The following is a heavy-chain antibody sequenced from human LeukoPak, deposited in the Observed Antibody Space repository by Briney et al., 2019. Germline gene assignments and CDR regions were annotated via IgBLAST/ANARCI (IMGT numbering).Heavy chain of an antibody. CDR2: ISAYNGNT. Sequence: ASVKVSCKASGYTFTSYGISWVRQAPGQGLEWMGWISAYNGNTNYAQKLQGRVTMTTDTSTSTAYMELRSLRSEDTAVYYCARDVITIFGVVPSPFDYWGQGTLVTVSS. CDR1: GYTFTSYG. D-gene: IGHD3-3*01. V-gene: IGHV1-18*01. CDR3: ARDVITIFGVVPSPFDY. J-gene: IGHJ4*02.